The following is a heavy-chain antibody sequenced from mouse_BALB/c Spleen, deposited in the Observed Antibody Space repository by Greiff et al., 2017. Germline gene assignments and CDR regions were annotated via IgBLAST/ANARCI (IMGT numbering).Heavy chain of an antibody. CDR3: ARHDYDAMDY. Sequence: EVKLMESGGGLVKPGGSLKLSCAASGFAFSSYDMSWVRQTPEKRLEWVAYISSGGGSTYYPDTVKGRFTISRDNAKNTLYLQMSSLKSDDTAMYYCARHDYDAMDYWGQGTSVTVSS. V-gene: IGHV5-12-1*01. CDR2: ISSGGGST. J-gene: IGHJ4*01. CDR1: GFAFSSYD.